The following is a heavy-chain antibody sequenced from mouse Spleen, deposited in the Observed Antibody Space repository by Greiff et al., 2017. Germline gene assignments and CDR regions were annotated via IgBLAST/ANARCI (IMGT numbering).Heavy chain of an antibody. CDR2: IWRGGST. J-gene: IGHJ1*01. CDR3: AKDYMWGNYDHWYFDV. Sequence: QVQLQQSGPGLVQPSQSLSITCTVSGFSLTSYGVHWVRQSPGKGLEWLGVIWRGGSTDYNAAFMSRLSITKDNSKSQVFFKMNSLQADDTAIYYCAKDYMWGNYDHWYFDVWGAGTTVTVSS. V-gene: IGHV2-5*01. CDR1: GFSLTSYG. D-gene: IGHD2-1*01.